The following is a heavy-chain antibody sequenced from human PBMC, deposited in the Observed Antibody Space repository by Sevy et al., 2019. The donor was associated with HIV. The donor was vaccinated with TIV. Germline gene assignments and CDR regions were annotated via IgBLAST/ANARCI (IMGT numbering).Heavy chain of an antibody. J-gene: IGHJ4*02. CDR1: GYSFTPYW. D-gene: IGHD3-22*01. V-gene: IGHV5-51*01. Sequence: GESLKISCKASGYSFTPYWIGWVRQMPGKGLEWMGIVYPRDSDTRDSPSFQGHVTISADKSISTAYLQWSSLKASDTAMYYCARLSSSGYEYWGQGTLVTVSS. CDR2: VYPRDSDT. CDR3: ARLSSSGYEY.